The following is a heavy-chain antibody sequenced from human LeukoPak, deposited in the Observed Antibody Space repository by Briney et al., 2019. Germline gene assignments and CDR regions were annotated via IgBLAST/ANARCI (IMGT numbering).Heavy chain of an antibody. V-gene: IGHV3-74*01. CDR2: ITTDGSST. Sequence: LSGGSLRLSCAASGFTFSSHWMLWVRQAPGKELVWVSRITTDGSSTSYADSVKGRFTISRDNAKNTLYLQMNSLRAEDTAVYYCARVRGTYSYSSDYWGQGTLVTVSS. D-gene: IGHD5-18*01. CDR3: ARVRGTYSYSSDY. J-gene: IGHJ4*02. CDR1: GFTFSSHW.